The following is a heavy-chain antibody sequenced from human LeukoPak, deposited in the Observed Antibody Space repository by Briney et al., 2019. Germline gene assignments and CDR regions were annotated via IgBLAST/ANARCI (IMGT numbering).Heavy chain of an antibody. V-gene: IGHV3-33*01. CDR3: AREWGLIAVAGGPGY. J-gene: IGHJ4*02. CDR1: GFTFSKYG. CDR2: IWYDGHNK. Sequence: GGSLRLSCVASGFTFSKYGMHWVRQAPGKGLEWLAIIWYDGHNKYYADSVKGRFTISRDNSKNTLFLEMTDLRAEDTAVYYCAREWGLIAVAGGPGYWGQGALVTASS. D-gene: IGHD6-19*01.